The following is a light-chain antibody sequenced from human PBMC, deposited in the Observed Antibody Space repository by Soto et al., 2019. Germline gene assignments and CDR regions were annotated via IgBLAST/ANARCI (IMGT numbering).Light chain of an antibody. J-gene: IGKJ1*01. Sequence: EIVLTQSPGTLSLSPGERATLSCRASQSVSSSYLGRYQQKPGQAPRLLIYGASSRATGIPDRFSGSGSGTDFTLTISRLEPEDFAVYYCQHYGSSPRTFGQGTKVESK. V-gene: IGKV3-20*01. CDR1: QSVSSSY. CDR3: QHYGSSPRT. CDR2: GAS.